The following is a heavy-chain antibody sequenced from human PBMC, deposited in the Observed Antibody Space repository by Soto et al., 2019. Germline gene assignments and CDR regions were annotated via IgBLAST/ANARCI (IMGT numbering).Heavy chain of an antibody. Sequence: SETLSLTCAVYGGSFSGYYWSWIRQPPGKGLEWIGEINHSGSTNYNPSLKSRVTISVDTSKNQFSLKLSSVTAADTAVYYCARGYRNGMVRGVTLDYWGQGTLVTVSS. D-gene: IGHD3-10*01. CDR2: INHSGST. V-gene: IGHV4-34*01. CDR3: ARGYRNGMVRGVTLDY. J-gene: IGHJ4*02. CDR1: GGSFSGYY.